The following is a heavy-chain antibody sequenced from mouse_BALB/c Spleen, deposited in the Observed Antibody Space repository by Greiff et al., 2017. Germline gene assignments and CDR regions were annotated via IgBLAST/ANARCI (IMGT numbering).Heavy chain of an antibody. D-gene: IGHD1-3*01. CDR2: ISSGGSYT. CDR3: TKYKEGFAY. V-gene: IGHV5-6-4*01. Sequence: EVKVVESGGGLVKPGGSLKLSCAASGFTFSSYTMSWVRQTPEKRLEWVATISSGGSYTYYPDSVKGRFTISRDNAKNTLYLQMSSLKSEDTAMYYCTKYKEGFAYWGQGTLVTVSA. CDR1: GFTFSSYT. J-gene: IGHJ3*01.